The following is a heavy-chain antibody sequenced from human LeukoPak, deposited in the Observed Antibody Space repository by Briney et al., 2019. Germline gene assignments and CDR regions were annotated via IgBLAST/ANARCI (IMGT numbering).Heavy chain of an antibody. Sequence: SETLSLTCTVSGGSISSYHWSWIRQPPAKGLEWSRDIYYSGSTNYNPSFKSRVTISVDTSKNQFSLKLSSVTAADTAVYYCARSGLTGNVMDVWGQGTTVTVPS. J-gene: IGHJ6*02. CDR1: GGSISSYH. V-gene: IGHV4-59*01. CDR2: IYYSGST. D-gene: IGHD3-9*01. CDR3: ARSGLTGNVMDV.